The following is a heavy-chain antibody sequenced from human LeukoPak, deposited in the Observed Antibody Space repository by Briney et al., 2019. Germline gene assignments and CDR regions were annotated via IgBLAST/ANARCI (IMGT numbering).Heavy chain of an antibody. CDR3: ATSLKRRHPSIDY. Sequence: GGSLRLSCAASGFTFSDYYMSWIRQAPGKGLEWVSYVSSSGSTIYYADSVQGRFTISRDNANNSLYLQMNSLRAEDPAVYYCATSLKRRHPSIDYWGQGTLVTVSS. J-gene: IGHJ4*02. CDR2: VSSSGSTI. D-gene: IGHD6-25*01. CDR1: GFTFSDYY. V-gene: IGHV3-11*01.